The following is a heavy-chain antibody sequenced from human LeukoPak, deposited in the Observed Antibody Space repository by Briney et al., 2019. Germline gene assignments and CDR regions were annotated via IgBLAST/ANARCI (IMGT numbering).Heavy chain of an antibody. Sequence: SETLSLTCAVSGGSISSSSYYWGWIRQPPGKGLEWIGEIYHSGSTNYNPSLKSRVTISVDTSKNQFSLKLSSVTAADTAVYYCARDEEMATTWGQGTLVTVSS. CDR2: IYHSGST. CDR3: ARDEEMATT. D-gene: IGHD5-24*01. J-gene: IGHJ4*02. V-gene: IGHV4-39*07. CDR1: GGSISSSSYY.